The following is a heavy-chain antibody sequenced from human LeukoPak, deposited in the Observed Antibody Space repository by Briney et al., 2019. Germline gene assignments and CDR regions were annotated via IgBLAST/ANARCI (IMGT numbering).Heavy chain of an antibody. CDR2: IKQDGSEK. Sequence: GGSLRLSCAASGFTFSSYWMSWVRQTPGKGLEWVANIKQDGSEKYYVDSVKGRFTISRDNAKNSLYLQMNSLRAEDTAVYYCARDLGSGYYWHFDYWGQGTLVTVSS. V-gene: IGHV3-7*01. D-gene: IGHD3-22*01. CDR3: ARDLGSGYYWHFDY. J-gene: IGHJ4*02. CDR1: GFTFSSYW.